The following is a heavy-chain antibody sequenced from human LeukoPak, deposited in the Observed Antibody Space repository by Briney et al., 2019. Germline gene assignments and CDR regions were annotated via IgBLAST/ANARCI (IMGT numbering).Heavy chain of an antibody. J-gene: IGHJ4*02. V-gene: IGHV3-53*01. D-gene: IGHD5-18*01. CDR2: ITGAGSST. Sequence: GGSLRLSCAASGFIVSSNYMTWVRQVPGKGLDWVSSITGAGSSTKYADSVNGRFTISRDNSKNTLSLQMTGLRAEDTAVYYCARKVAVAMALDYWGQGTLVTVSS. CDR1: GFIVSSNY. CDR3: ARKVAVAMALDY.